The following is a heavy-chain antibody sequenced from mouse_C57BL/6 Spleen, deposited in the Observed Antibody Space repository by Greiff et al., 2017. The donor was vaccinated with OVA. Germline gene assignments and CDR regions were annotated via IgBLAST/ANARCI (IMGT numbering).Heavy chain of an antibody. V-gene: IGHV5-4*01. J-gene: IGHJ2*01. D-gene: IGHD2-2*01. CDR3: ARDCDYACDKVYYFDC. CDR2: ISDGGGYT. CDR1: GYTFSSYA. Sequence: DVKLVESGGGLVKPGGSLKLSCAASGYTFSSYAMCWVSQTPEKRLEWVANISDGGGYTHYPENVKGRATLSRDNAKNTTYLQMSHLTSEDTAMYYCARDCDYACDKVYYFDCWGQGTTLSVSS.